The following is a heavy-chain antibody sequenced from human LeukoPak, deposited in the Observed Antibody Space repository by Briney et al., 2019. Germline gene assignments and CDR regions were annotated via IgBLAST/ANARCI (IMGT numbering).Heavy chain of an antibody. CDR2: IYYSGST. CDR3: ASMERYSYYYMDV. CDR1: GGSISSQY. Sequence: SETLSLTCTVSGGSISSQYWSWIRQPPGKGLEWIGYIYYSGSTNYNPSLKSRVTISVDTSKNQFTLKLSSVTAADTAVYYCASMERYSYYYMDVWGKGTTVTVSS. D-gene: IGHD1-26*01. J-gene: IGHJ6*03. V-gene: IGHV4-59*11.